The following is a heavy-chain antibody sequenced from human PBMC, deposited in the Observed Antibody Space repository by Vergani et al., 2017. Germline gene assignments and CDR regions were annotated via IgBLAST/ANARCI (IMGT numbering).Heavy chain of an antibody. CDR1: GYTLTELS. D-gene: IGHD6-13*01. CDR2: FDPEDGET. J-gene: IGHJ4*02. V-gene: IGHV1-24*01. Sequence: QVQLVQSGAEVKKPGASVKVSCKVSGYTLTELSMHWVRQAPGKGLEWLGGFDPEDGETIYAQKFQGRVTMTEDTSTDTAYMELSSLRSEDTAVYYCATILLRPYSSSWYGGDYWGQGTLVTVSS. CDR3: ATILLRPYSSSWYGGDY.